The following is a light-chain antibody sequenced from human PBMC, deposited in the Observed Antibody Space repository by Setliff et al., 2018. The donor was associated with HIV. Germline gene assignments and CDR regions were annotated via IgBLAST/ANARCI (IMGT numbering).Light chain of an antibody. Sequence: QSVLTQPASVSGSPGQSITISCNGTSSDVGGYNYVSWYQQHPGKAPKLMIYDVSNRPSGVSNRFSGSKSGNTASLTISGLQAEDEADYYCSSYTSSSSYVFGTGTKSPS. V-gene: IGLV2-14*03. CDR1: SSDVGGYNY. CDR2: DVS. CDR3: SSYTSSSSYV. J-gene: IGLJ1*01.